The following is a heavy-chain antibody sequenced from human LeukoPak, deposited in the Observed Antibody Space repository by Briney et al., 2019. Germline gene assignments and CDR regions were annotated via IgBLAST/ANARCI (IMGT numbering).Heavy chain of an antibody. Sequence: GGSLRLSCAASGFTFSIYWMHWVRQAPDKGLMSVSRIRTDGDTSYADSVRGRFTISRDNSKNTLYLQMNSLRAEDTAVYYCARDARVGDPLDYWGQGTLVTVSS. J-gene: IGHJ4*02. CDR1: GFTFSIYW. CDR2: IRTDGDT. D-gene: IGHD4-17*01. CDR3: ARDARVGDPLDY. V-gene: IGHV3-74*01.